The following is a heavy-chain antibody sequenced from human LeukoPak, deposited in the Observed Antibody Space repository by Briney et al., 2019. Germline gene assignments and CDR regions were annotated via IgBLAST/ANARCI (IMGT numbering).Heavy chain of an antibody. V-gene: IGHV4-34*01. D-gene: IGHD3-10*01. Sequence: SETLSLTCAVYGGSFSGYCWSWIRQPPGKGLEWIGEINHSGSTNYNPSLKSRVTISVDTSKNQFSLKLSSVTAADTAVYYCASWQWFGELLFDYWGQGTLVTVSS. CDR3: ASWQWFGELLFDY. CDR2: INHSGST. CDR1: GGSFSGYC. J-gene: IGHJ4*02.